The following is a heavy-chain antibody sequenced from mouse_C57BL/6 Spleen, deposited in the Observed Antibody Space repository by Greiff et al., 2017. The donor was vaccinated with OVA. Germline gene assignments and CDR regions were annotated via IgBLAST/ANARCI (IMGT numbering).Heavy chain of an antibody. CDR2: IYPGSGST. D-gene: IGHD1-1*01. V-gene: IGHV1-55*01. J-gene: IGHJ2*01. CDR1: GYTFTSYW. CDR3: ARRYYGSSYDY. Sequence: QVQLQQPGAELVKPGASVKMSCKASGYTFTSYWLTWVKQRPGQGLEWIGDIYPGSGSTNYNEKFKSKATLTVDTSSSTAYMQLSSLTSEDSAVYYCARRYYGSSYDYWGQGTTLTVSS.